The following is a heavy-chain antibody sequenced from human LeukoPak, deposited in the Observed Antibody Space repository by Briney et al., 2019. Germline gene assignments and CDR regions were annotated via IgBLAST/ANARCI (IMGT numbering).Heavy chain of an antibody. D-gene: IGHD1-26*01. V-gene: IGHV3-48*03. CDR1: GFTFSSYE. J-gene: IGHJ4*02. CDR3: GRESGSYYFDY. CDR2: ISSSGSTI. Sequence: PGGSLRLSCAASGFTFSSYEMNWVRQAPGKGLEWVSYISSSGSTIYYADTVKGRYTISRDNAKNSLYLQMNRLRAEDTAVYYCGRESGSYYFDYWGQGTLVTVSS.